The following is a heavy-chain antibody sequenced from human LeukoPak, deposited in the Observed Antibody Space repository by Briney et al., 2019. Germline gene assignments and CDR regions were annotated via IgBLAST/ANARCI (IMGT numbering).Heavy chain of an antibody. Sequence: GESIRLYCAAYGFTFSDYYMSRIRPAPGKGLAWVSYISSSGSTIYYADYVKGPFTISRHNAKNSLYLQMNSLRAEDTAVYYCARGSDWVSFDYWGQGTLVTVSS. V-gene: IGHV3-11*01. CDR2: ISSSGSTI. J-gene: IGHJ4*02. D-gene: IGHD3-9*01. CDR3: ARGSDWVSFDY. CDR1: GFTFSDYY.